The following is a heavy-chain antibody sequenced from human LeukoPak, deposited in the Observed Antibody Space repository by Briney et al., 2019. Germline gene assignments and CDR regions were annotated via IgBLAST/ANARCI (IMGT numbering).Heavy chain of an antibody. D-gene: IGHD6-19*01. V-gene: IGHV4-59*01. CDR1: GGSISSYY. Sequence: SETLSLTCTVSGGSISSYYWSWIRQPPGKGLEWIGYIYYSGSTNYNPSLKSRVTISVDTSKNQFSLKLSSVTAADTAVYYCARGIAVSAFDYWGQGTLVTVSS. CDR3: ARGIAVSAFDY. J-gene: IGHJ4*02. CDR2: IYYSGST.